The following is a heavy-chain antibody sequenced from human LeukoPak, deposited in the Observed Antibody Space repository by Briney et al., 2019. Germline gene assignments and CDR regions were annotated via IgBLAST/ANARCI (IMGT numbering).Heavy chain of an antibody. CDR1: GFTFSSYW. J-gene: IGHJ6*02. CDR3: ARNNWNYRGGMDV. V-gene: IGHV3-7*03. Sequence: GGSLRLSCVASGFTFSSYWMSWVRQAPGKGLEWVANIKQDGSEKHYVGSVKGRFTISRDNAKNSLYLQMNSLRVEDTAVYYCARNNWNYRGGMDVWGQGTSVTVSS. CDR2: IKQDGSEK. D-gene: IGHD1-7*01.